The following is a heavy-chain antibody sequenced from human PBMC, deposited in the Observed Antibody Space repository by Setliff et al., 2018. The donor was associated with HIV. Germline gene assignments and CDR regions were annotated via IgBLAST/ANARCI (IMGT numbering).Heavy chain of an antibody. J-gene: IGHJ5*02. V-gene: IGHV4-39*01. CDR2: IYYSGST. Sequence: SETLSLTCTVSGGSISSSSYYWGWIRQPPGKGLEWIGSIYYSGSTYYNPSLKSRVTISVNTSKNQFSLKLSSVTAADTAVYYCARRRFGESPNWFDPWGQGTLVTVSS. CDR3: ARRRFGESPNWFDP. D-gene: IGHD3-10*01. CDR1: GGSISSSSYY.